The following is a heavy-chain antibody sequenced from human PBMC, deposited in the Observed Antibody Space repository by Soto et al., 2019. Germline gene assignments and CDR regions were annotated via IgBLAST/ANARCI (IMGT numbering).Heavy chain of an antibody. J-gene: IGHJ4*01. CDR1: GFTFSDYA. Sequence: EVQLVESGGGLVQPGGSLRLTCSASGFTFSDYAMHWVRQTPGKGLEYVSVIWSAGDRIYYADSVKGRFTISRDNSKNTLFLQMNSLRPDDTAMYYCVKDHPALEYWGHGTLVTVSS. CDR3: VKDHPALEY. CDR2: IWSAGDRI. V-gene: IGHV3-64D*06.